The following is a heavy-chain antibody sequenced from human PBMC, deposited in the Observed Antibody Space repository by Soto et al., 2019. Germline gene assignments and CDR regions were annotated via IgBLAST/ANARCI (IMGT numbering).Heavy chain of an antibody. J-gene: IGHJ6*02. CDR2: IKQDGSEK. CDR3: ARDKVATRYYYYYGMDV. Sequence: EVQLVESGGGLVQPGGSLRLSCAASGFTFSSYWMSWVRQAPGKGLEWVANIKQDGSEKYYVDSGKGRFTISRDNAKNSLYLQMNSLRAEDTAVYYCARDKVATRYYYYYGMDVWGQGTTVTVSS. V-gene: IGHV3-7*05. D-gene: IGHD5-12*01. CDR1: GFTFSSYW.